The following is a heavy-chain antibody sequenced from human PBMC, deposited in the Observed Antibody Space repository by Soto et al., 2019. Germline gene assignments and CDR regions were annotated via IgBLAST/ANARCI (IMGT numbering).Heavy chain of an antibody. CDR2: IYYSGST. V-gene: IGHV4-31*03. CDR3: ARDLIRGYDFWSGYYQAPYYYGMDV. D-gene: IGHD3-3*01. CDR1: GGSISSGGYY. J-gene: IGHJ6*02. Sequence: SETLSLTCTVSGGSISSGGYYWSWIRQHPGKGLEWIGYIYYSGSTYYNPSLKSRVTISVDTSKNQFSLKLSSVTAADTAVYYCARDLIRGYDFWSGYYQAPYYYGMDVWGQGTTVTVSS.